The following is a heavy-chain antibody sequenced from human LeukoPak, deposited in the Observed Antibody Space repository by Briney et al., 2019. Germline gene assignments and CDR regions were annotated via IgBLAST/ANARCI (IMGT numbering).Heavy chain of an antibody. V-gene: IGHV4-34*01. D-gene: IGHD4-17*01. J-gene: IGHJ4*02. Sequence: SETLSLTCAVYGGSFSGYYWSWIRQPPGKGLEWIGSIYYSGSTYYNPSLKSRVTISVDTSKNQFSLKLSSVTAADTAVYYCARDRTKHTVTTHFDLWGQGSLVVVSS. CDR2: IYYSGST. CDR1: GGSFSGYY. CDR3: ARDRTKHTVTTHFDL.